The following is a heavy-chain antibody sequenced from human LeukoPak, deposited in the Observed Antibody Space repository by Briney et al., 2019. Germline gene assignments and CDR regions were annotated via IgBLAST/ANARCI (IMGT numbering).Heavy chain of an antibody. V-gene: IGHV1-69*04. J-gene: IGHJ4*02. CDR3: ARDPQYDCSGGSCCQESDY. CDR1: GGTFSSYA. D-gene: IGHD2-15*01. CDR2: IIPILGIA. Sequence: ASVTVSCKASGGTFSSYAISWVRQAPGQGLEWMGRIIPILGIANYAQKFQGRVTITADKSTSTAYMELSSLRSEDTAVYYCARDPQYDCSGGSCCQESDYWGQGTLVTVSS.